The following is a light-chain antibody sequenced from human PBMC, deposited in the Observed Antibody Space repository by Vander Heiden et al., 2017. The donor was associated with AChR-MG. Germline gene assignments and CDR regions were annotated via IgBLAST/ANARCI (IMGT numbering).Light chain of an antibody. CDR2: GAS. Sequence: EIVMTQSPATLSLSPGERATLSCRASQRLTTNLAWYQHKPGQAPRLLIYGASARATGIPARFSGSGSGTEFTLTIDSLQSEDFAVYYCQHYNNWPGALTFGGGTKVEIK. CDR1: QRLTTN. CDR3: QHYNNWPGALT. V-gene: IGKV3-15*01. J-gene: IGKJ4*01.